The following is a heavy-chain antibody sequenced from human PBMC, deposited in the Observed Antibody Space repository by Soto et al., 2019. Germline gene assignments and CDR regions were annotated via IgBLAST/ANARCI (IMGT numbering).Heavy chain of an antibody. J-gene: IGHJ3*02. CDR2: VYHSGNT. D-gene: IGHD6-19*01. V-gene: IGHV4-4*03. CDR1: GGSISGSNW. Sequence: QVQLQESGPGLVKPPGTVSLTCAVTGGSISGSNWWRWVRQPPGKGLEWIGEVYHSGNTNYNPSLKSRVIISVDNSKKHFSLKLTSVTAAETAVFYCARRAVTGTIDIWGQGTVVTVSS. CDR3: ARRAVTGTIDI.